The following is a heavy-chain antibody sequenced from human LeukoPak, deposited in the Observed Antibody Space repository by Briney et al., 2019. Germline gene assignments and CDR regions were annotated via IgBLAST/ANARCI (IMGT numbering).Heavy chain of an antibody. CDR3: ATAPVATIFY. CDR2: ISYDGSNK. J-gene: IGHJ4*02. CDR1: GFTFSSYG. D-gene: IGHD5-12*01. Sequence: PGGSLRLSCAASGFTFSSYGMHWVRQAPGKGLEWVAVISYDGSNKYYADSVKGRITISRDNSKNTLYLQMNSLRAEDTAVYYCATAPVATIFYWGQGTLVTVSS. V-gene: IGHV3-30*03.